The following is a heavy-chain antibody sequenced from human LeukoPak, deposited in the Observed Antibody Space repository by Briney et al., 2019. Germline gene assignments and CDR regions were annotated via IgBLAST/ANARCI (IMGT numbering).Heavy chain of an antibody. V-gene: IGHV4-39*07. CDR1: GGSISSSSYY. D-gene: IGHD1-26*01. J-gene: IGHJ5*02. Sequence: PSETLSLTCTVSGGSISSSSYYWGWIRQPPGKGLEWIGSIYYSGSTYYNPSLKSRVTISVDTSKNQFSLKLSSVTAADTAVYYCARVKRSYPYNWFDPWGQGTLVTVSS. CDR2: IYYSGST. CDR3: ARVKRSYPYNWFDP.